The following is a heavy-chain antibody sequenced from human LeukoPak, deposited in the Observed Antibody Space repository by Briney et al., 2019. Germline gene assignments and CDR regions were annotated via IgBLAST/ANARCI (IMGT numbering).Heavy chain of an antibody. CDR1: GFTFSSYA. CDR2: IWYDGSNK. CDR3: ARDLVLDLGYCSGGSCYSGVFDY. J-gene: IGHJ4*02. D-gene: IGHD2-15*01. V-gene: IGHV3-33*08. Sequence: GGSLRLSCAASGFTFSSYAMHWVRQAPRKGLEWVAVIWYDGSNKYYADCVKGRFTIYRDNSKNTLYLQMNSLRAEDTALYYCARDLVLDLGYCSGGSCYSGVFDYWGQGTLVTVSS.